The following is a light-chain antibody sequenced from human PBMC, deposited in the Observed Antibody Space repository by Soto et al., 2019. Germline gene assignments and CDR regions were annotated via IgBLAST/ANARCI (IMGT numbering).Light chain of an antibody. CDR1: QSISSW. Sequence: DIQMTQSPSTLSASVGDRVTITCRASQSISSWLAWYQQIPGKAPKLLIYKASSLQSGVPSRFSGSGSGTEFTLTIRSLQPDDFATYYCQQYKSYWTFGQGTKVEIK. J-gene: IGKJ1*01. CDR3: QQYKSYWT. V-gene: IGKV1-5*03. CDR2: KAS.